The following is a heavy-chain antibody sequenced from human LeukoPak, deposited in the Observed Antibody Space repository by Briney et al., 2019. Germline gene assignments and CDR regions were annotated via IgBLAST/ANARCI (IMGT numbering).Heavy chain of an antibody. J-gene: IGHJ4*02. CDR3: AKDGYEFWRADQLAL. CDR1: GFTFSNYA. CDR2: ISGSGGGT. D-gene: IGHD3-3*01. Sequence: PGGSLRLSCAASGFTFSNYAMTWVRQAPGKGLEWVSAISGSGGGTYYSDSGAASFTISRDNSKNTLYLQMTSLRTDDTAVYFCAKDGYEFWRADQLALWGPGALVTVSS. V-gene: IGHV3-23*01.